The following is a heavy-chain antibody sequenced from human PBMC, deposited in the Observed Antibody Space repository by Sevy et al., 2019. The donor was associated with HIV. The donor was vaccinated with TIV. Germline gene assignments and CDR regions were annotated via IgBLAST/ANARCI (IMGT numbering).Heavy chain of an antibody. CDR3: TTEALDGDYGDYYVYGMDV. V-gene: IGHV3-15*01. CDR1: GITFNNAW. D-gene: IGHD4-17*01. CDR2: IKGKIDDGTT. Sequence: GGSLRLSCAASGITFNNAWMSWVRQAPGKGLEWVGRIKGKIDDGTTDYAAPVKGRFTISKDDSKNTLYLQMNSLKTEDIAVYYCTTEALDGDYGDYYVYGMDVWGQGTTVTVSS. J-gene: IGHJ6*02.